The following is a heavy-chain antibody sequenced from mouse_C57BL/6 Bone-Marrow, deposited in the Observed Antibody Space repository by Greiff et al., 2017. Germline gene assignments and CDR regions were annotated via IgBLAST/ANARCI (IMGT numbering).Heavy chain of an antibody. V-gene: IGHV1-80*01. J-gene: IGHJ4*01. D-gene: IGHD1-1*01. CDR3: ARDHYYGSSYAMDY. CDR1: GYAFSSYW. CDR2: IYPGDGDT. Sequence: QVQLQQSGAELVKPGASVKISSKASGYAFSSYWMNWVKQRPGKGLEWIGQIYPGDGDTNYNGKFKGKATLTADKSSSTAYMQLSSLTSEDSAVYFCARDHYYGSSYAMDYWGQGTSVTVSS.